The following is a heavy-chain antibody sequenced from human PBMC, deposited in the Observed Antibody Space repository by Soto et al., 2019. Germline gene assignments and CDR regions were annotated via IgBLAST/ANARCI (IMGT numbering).Heavy chain of an antibody. D-gene: IGHD3-10*01. CDR3: AREARFGEPTIRYYYGMDV. J-gene: IGHJ6*02. V-gene: IGHV4-59*01. CDR1: GGSISSCY. CDR2: IYYSGST. Sequence: PSETLSLTCTVSGGSISSCYWSWIRQPPGKGLEWIGYIYYSGSTNYNPSLKSRVTISVDTSKNQFSLKLSSVTAADTAVYYCAREARFGEPTIRYYYGMDVWGQGTTVTVSS.